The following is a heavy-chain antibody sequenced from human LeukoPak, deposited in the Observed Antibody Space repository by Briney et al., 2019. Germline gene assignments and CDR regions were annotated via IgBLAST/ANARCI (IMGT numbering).Heavy chain of an antibody. D-gene: IGHD1-1*01. V-gene: IGHV3-30*02. CDR1: GFTFSSYG. CDR2: IRYDGSNK. J-gene: IGHJ4*02. CDR3: AKDRTTGSPLRYFDY. Sequence: PGGSLRLSCAASGFTFSSYGVHWVRQAPGKGLEWVAFIRYDGSNKYYADSVKGRFTISRDNSKNTLYLQMNSLRAEDTAVYYCAKDRTTGSPLRYFDYWGQGTLVTVSS.